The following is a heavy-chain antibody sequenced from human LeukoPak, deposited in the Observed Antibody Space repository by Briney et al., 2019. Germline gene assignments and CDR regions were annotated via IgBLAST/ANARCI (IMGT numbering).Heavy chain of an antibody. CDR3: VKGGPADGGGGTH. D-gene: IGHD3-16*01. CDR1: GFTFSDHA. V-gene: IGHV3-23*01. Sequence: GGSLRLSCAASGFTFSDHAMSWVRQAPAKGLEWVSSINGNGGGSYYIDSVKGRFTVSRDNSENALYLQMNNLRTEDTAVYFCVKGGPADGGGGTHWGKGPLVTVFS. J-gene: IGHJ4*02. CDR2: INGNGGGS.